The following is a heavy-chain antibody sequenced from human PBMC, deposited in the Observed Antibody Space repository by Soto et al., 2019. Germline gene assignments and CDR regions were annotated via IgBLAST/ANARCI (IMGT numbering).Heavy chain of an antibody. CDR1: GVSISSGGYC. Sequence: PSETLSVTWTVSGVSISSGGYCWSWNRQNQGKGLEWIGYIYYSGSTYYNPSLKSRVTISVDTSKNQFSLKLSSVTAADTAVYYCARTTVVTPGLNWLDPWGQGTLVTVSS. V-gene: IGHV4-31*02. CDR2: IYYSGST. J-gene: IGHJ5*02. CDR3: ARTTVVTPGLNWLDP. D-gene: IGHD4-17*01.